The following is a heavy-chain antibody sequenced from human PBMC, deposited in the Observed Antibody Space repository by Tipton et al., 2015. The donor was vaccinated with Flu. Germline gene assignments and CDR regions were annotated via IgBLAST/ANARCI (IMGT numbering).Heavy chain of an antibody. Sequence: SLRLSCATSGLTLSTFAMSWVRQAPGKGLEWVSIISGSGDRRYFADSVKGRFGISRDNSRDTVFLHMNRLRADDTAVYYCARDPFLGTGDAFDVWGRGTMVTVSS. D-gene: IGHD2/OR15-2a*01. CDR1: GLTLSTFA. CDR3: ARDPFLGTGDAFDV. CDR2: ISGSGDRR. V-gene: IGHV3-23*01. J-gene: IGHJ3*01.